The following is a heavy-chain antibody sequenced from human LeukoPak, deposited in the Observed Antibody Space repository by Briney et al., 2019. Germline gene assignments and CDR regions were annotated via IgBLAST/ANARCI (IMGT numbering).Heavy chain of an antibody. CDR2: ISSSSSTI. Sequence: TGGSLRLSCAASGFTFSSYSMNWVHQAPGKGLEWVSYISSSSSTIYYADSVKGRFTISRDNAKNSLYLQMNSLRAEDTAVYYCARDLNDFWSGYSYDYWGQGTLVTVSS. D-gene: IGHD3-3*01. CDR3: ARDLNDFWSGYSYDY. CDR1: GFTFSSYS. V-gene: IGHV3-48*01. J-gene: IGHJ4*02.